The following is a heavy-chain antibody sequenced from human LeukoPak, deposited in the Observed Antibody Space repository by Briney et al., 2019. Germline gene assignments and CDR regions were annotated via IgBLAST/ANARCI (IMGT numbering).Heavy chain of an antibody. J-gene: IGHJ4*02. V-gene: IGHV4-38-2*02. CDR3: ATMMYGSGNYYNSDY. CDR1: NYSISRTYH. Sequence: SETLSLTCSVSNYSISRTYHWGWIRQPPGKGLEWIGTIYHSGTTYYSPSLKSRVTISIHTSKNQFSPRLSSVTAADTAVYYCATMMYGSGNYYNSDYWGQGTLVTVSS. D-gene: IGHD3-10*01. CDR2: IYHSGTT.